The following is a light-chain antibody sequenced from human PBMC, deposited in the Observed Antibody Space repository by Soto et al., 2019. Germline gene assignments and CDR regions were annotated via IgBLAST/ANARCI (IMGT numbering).Light chain of an antibody. J-gene: IGLJ1*01. CDR2: DVS. V-gene: IGLV2-14*01. CDR1: SRDVGGYNY. Sequence: QSVLTQPASVSGSLGQSNTISCTGTSRDVGGYNYVSWYQQHQGKAPKLMIYDVSNRPSGVSNRFSGSKSGNTASLTISELQAEDEADYYCSSYTSSSTLVFGTGTKVTVL. CDR3: SSYTSSSTLV.